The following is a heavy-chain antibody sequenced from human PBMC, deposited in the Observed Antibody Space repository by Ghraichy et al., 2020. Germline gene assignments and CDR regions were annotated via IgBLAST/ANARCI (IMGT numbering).Heavy chain of an antibody. CDR2: ISTYNGHT. Sequence: ASVKVSCKASGYTFTNYGISWVRQAPGQGLEWMGWISTYNGHTRNAQRLQGRVTMTTDTSARIDYIELRSLRSANTAVYYCTTDRGTNYFDSWGRGNLVTVSS. CDR3: TTDRGTNYFDS. J-gene: IGHJ4*01. V-gene: IGHV1-18*01. D-gene: IGHD1-7*01. CDR1: GYTFTNYG.